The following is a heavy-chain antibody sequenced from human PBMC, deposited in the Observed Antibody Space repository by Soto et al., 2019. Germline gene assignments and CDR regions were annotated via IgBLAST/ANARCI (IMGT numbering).Heavy chain of an antibody. CDR2: IYPGDSDT. D-gene: IGHD4-4*01. J-gene: IGHJ4*02. Sequence: PGESLKISCRGSGYTFTSYWIGWVRQMPGKGLEWMGIIYPGDSDTRYSPSFQGRVTISADKSISTAYLQWSSLRASDTAMYYCARIWEMATVAAFDSWGQGTLVTVSS. V-gene: IGHV5-51*01. CDR3: ARIWEMATVAAFDS. CDR1: GYTFTSYW.